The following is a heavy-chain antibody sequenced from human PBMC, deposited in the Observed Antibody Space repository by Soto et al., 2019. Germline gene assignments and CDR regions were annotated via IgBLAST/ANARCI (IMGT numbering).Heavy chain of an antibody. CDR2: IRGSGGST. Sequence: EVQLLESGGGLVQPGGSLRLSCAASGFTFSSYAMSWVRQAPGKGLEWVSAIRGSGGSTYYADSVKGRFTISRDNSKNTLYLQMNSLRAEDTAVYYCAKDLIAVVWYGLDYWGQGTLVTVSS. J-gene: IGHJ4*02. CDR3: AKDLIAVVWYGLDY. V-gene: IGHV3-23*01. CDR1: GFTFSSYA. D-gene: IGHD6-19*01.